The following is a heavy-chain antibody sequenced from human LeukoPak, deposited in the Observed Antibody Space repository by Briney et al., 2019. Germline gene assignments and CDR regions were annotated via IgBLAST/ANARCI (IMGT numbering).Heavy chain of an antibody. Sequence: GRSLRLSCAASGFXFSSYGMHWVRQAPGKGREWVAVIWYDGSNKYYAVSVKGRFTISRDNSKNTLYLQMNSLRAEDTAVYYCARYVTTVTYFDHWGQGTLVTVSS. CDR3: ARYVTTVTYFDH. J-gene: IGHJ4*02. CDR1: GFXFSSYG. V-gene: IGHV3-33*01. D-gene: IGHD4-17*01. CDR2: IWYDGSNK.